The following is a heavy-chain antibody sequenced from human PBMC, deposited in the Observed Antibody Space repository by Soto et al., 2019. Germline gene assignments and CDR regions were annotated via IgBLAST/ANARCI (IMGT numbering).Heavy chain of an antibody. CDR3: ARESGSSSVHNWFDP. V-gene: IGHV1-2*04. D-gene: IGHD6-6*01. CDR2: INPNSGGT. J-gene: IGHJ5*02. Sequence: ASVKVSCKASGYTFTGYYMHWVRQAPGQGLEWMGWINPNSGGTNYAQKFQGWVTMTRDTSISTAYMELSRLRSDDTAVYYCARESGSSSVHNWFDPWGQGTLATVSS. CDR1: GYTFTGYY.